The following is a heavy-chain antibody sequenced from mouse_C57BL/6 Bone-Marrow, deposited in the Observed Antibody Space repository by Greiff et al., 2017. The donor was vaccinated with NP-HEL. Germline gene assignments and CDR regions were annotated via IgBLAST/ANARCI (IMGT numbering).Heavy chain of an antibody. V-gene: IGHV1-50*01. CDR1: GYTFTSSW. D-gene: IGHD1-1*01. CDR3: ARGPYYGSSYYWYVDV. J-gene: IGHJ1*03. Sequence: VQLQQSGAELVQPGASVKLSCKASGYTFTSSWMQWVKQRPGQGLEWIGKIDLSDCYTNYNQKFKGKATLTVDTSSSTAYMQLSSLTSEDSAVYYCARGPYYGSSYYWYVDVWGTGTTVTVSS. CDR2: IDLSDCYT.